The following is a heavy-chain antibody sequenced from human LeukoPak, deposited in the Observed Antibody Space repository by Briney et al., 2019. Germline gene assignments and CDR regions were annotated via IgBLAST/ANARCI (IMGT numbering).Heavy chain of an antibody. V-gene: IGHV1-8*01. J-gene: IGHJ6*03. CDR2: MNPNSGNT. D-gene: IGHD3-3*01. Sequence: ASVKVSCKASGYTFTSYDINWVRQATGQGLEWMGWMNPNSGNTGYAQKFQGRVTMTRNTSISTAYMELSSLRSEDTAVYYCARYGVPYYDFWSGPGYYYYYMDVWGKGTTVTVSS. CDR1: GYTFTSYD. CDR3: ARYGVPYYDFWSGPGYYYYYMDV.